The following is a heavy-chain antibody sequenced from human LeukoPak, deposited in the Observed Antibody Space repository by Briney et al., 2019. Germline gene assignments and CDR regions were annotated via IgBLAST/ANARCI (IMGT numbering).Heavy chain of an antibody. D-gene: IGHD2-15*01. J-gene: IGHJ4*02. CDR2: IYYSGST. CDR3: ARGCSSGTCPLDY. Sequence: SETLSLTCTVSGDFIRTYYWSWIRQPPGKGPEWIGYIYYSGSTNYNPSLKSRVTISVDTSKNQFSLKLNSVTAADTAVYYCARGCSSGTCPLDYWGQGTLVTVSS. V-gene: IGHV4-59*01. CDR1: GDFIRTYY.